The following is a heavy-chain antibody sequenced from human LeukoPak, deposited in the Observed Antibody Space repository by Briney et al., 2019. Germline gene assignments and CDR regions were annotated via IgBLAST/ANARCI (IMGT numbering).Heavy chain of an antibody. J-gene: IGHJ3*02. Sequence: ASVKVSCKASGYTFTGYYMHWVRQAPGQGLEWMGRINPNSGGTNYAQKFQGKVTKTRDTYISTAYMELSRLRSDDTAVYYCARGANWDLDDAFDIWGQGTMVTVSS. CDR3: ARGANWDLDDAFDI. CDR1: GYTFTGYY. D-gene: IGHD7-27*01. CDR2: INPNSGGT. V-gene: IGHV1-2*06.